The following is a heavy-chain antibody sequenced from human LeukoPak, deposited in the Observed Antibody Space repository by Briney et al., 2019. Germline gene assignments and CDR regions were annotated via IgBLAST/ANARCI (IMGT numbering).Heavy chain of an antibody. V-gene: IGHV3-30*03. Sequence: GGSLRLSCAASGFTFSSYGMHWVRQAPGKGLEWVAIISFNGANQYYADSVKGRFTISRDNAKNTLYLQMNSLRAEDTAVYYCERESPPDCRSTGCRGRTFDYWGQGTLVTVSS. CDR2: ISFNGANQ. CDR3: ERESPPDCRSTGCRGRTFDY. D-gene: IGHD2-2*01. J-gene: IGHJ4*02. CDR1: GFTFSSYG.